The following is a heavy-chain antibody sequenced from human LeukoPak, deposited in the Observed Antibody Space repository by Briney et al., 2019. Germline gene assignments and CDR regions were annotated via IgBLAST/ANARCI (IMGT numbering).Heavy chain of an antibody. J-gene: IGHJ4*02. V-gene: IGHV3-30*18. Sequence: PGGSLRLSCAASGFIFSSYGMHWVRQAPGKGLEWVAVVSYDGSSKYYADSVKGRFTISRDNSKNNLYLQMNSLRAEDTAVYHCTKEHYYGSGSYPEYWGQGVLVTVSS. CDR1: GFIFSSYG. CDR3: TKEHYYGSGSYPEY. D-gene: IGHD3-10*01. CDR2: VSYDGSSK.